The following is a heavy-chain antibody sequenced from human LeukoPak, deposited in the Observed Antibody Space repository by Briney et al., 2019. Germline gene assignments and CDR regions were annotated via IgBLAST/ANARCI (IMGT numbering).Heavy chain of an antibody. D-gene: IGHD5-12*01. CDR1: GGSITNYY. CDR3: ARGFDSKSTYFDY. J-gene: IGHJ4*02. CDR2: IYYSGST. V-gene: IGHV4-59*01. Sequence: AETLSLTCTVSGGSITNYYWNWIRQPPGKGLEWIGYIYYSGSTNYNPSLKSRVTISVDTSTNQFSLRLTSVSAADTAVYYCARGFDSKSTYFDYWGQGRLVTVSS.